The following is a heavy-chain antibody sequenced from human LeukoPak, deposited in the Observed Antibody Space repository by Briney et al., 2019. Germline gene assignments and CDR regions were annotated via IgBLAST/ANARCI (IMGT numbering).Heavy chain of an antibody. CDR3: ARRMVAATFDAFDI. J-gene: IGHJ3*02. CDR2: IYYSGST. D-gene: IGHD2-15*01. Sequence: PSETLSLTCTVSGGSISSYYWSWIRQPPGKGLEWIGYIYYSGSTNYNPSLKSRVTISVDTSKNQFSLKLSSVTAADTAVYYCARRMVAATFDAFDIWGQGTMVTVSS. CDR1: GGSISSYY. V-gene: IGHV4-59*08.